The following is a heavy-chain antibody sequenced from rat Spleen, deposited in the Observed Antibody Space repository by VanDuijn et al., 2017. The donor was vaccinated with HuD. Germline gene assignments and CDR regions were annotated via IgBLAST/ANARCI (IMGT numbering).Heavy chain of an antibody. J-gene: IGHJ4*01. D-gene: IGHD4-1*01. CDR1: GHSITSSYR. V-gene: IGHV3-3*01. Sequence: VQLKESGPGLVQPSQTLSLTCSVTGHSITSSYRWNWIRKFPGNKLEWMGYINSAGSTNYNPSLKSRISITRDTSKNQFFLQVNSVTTEDTATYYCARHKTGYYVMDAWGQGASVTVSS. CDR3: ARHKTGYYVMDA. CDR2: INSAGST.